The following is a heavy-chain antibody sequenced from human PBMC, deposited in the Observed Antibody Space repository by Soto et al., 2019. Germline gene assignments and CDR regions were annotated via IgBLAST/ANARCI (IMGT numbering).Heavy chain of an antibody. V-gene: IGHV3-30*18. CDR2: ISYDGSNK. J-gene: IGHJ6*02. CDR1: GFTFSSYG. CDR3: GKDLSDYYGMAV. Sequence: QVQLVESGGGVVQPGRSLRLSCAASGFTFSSYGMHWVRQAPGKGLEWVAVISYDGSNKYYADSVKGRFTISRDNSKNTLYLQRNRLSAEDTAVYYCGKDLSDYYGMAVWGQG.